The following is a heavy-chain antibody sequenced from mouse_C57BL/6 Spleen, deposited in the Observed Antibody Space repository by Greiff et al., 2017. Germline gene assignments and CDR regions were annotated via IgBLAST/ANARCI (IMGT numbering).Heavy chain of an antibody. Sequence: QVQLQQSGPGLVQPSQCLSITCTVSGFSLTSYGVHWVRQSPGKGLEWLGVIWSGGSTDYNATFISRLSISKDNSKNQVCLKMSRLQADDTAIYYCARNLLLRNHMDYWGQGTSVTVSS. V-gene: IGHV2-2*01. CDR2: IWSGGST. J-gene: IGHJ4*01. D-gene: IGHD1-1*01. CDR3: ARNLLLRNHMDY. CDR1: GFSLTSYG.